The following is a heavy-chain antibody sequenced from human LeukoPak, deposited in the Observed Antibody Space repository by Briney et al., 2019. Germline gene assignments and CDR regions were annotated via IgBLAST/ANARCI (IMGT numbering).Heavy chain of an antibody. V-gene: IGHV1-18*04. CDR2: ISAYNGNT. D-gene: IGHD3-16*01. CDR1: GYTFTGYY. J-gene: IGHJ4*02. Sequence: ASVKVSCKASGYTFTGYYMHWVRQAPGQGLEWMGWISAYNGNTNYAQKLQDRVTMTTDTSTSTAYMELRSLRSDDTAVYYCAREMGALLFDYWGQGTLVTVSS. CDR3: AREMGALLFDY.